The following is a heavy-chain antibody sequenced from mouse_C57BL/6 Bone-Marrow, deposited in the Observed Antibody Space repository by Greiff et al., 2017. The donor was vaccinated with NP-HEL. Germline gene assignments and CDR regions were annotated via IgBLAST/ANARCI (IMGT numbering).Heavy chain of an antibody. CDR1: GYTFTDYE. CDR2: IDPETGGT. Sequence: VQLQQSGAELVRPGASVTLSCKASGYTFTDYEMHWVKQTPVHGLEWIGAIDPETGGTAYNQKFKGKAILTADKSSSTAYMELSSLTSEDSAFYYCTPIYYYGNPDCFDYWGQGTTLTVSS. J-gene: IGHJ2*01. D-gene: IGHD1-1*01. CDR3: TPIYYYGNPDCFDY. V-gene: IGHV1-15*01.